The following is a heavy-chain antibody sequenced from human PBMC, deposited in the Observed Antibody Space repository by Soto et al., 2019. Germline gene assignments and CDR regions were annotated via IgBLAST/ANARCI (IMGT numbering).Heavy chain of an antibody. D-gene: IGHD3-10*01. CDR2: INVGKDDT. CDR3: VEFDFDY. V-gene: IGHV1-3*01. J-gene: IGHJ4*02. CDR1: GYTFSNYA. Sequence: ASVKVSFKASGYTFSNYAIHWVRQAPGQSFEWMGWINVGKDDTTYSRRFQGRVTITRDISANTAYMELSSLRSEDTAVYYCVEFDFDYWGQGTLVTVSS.